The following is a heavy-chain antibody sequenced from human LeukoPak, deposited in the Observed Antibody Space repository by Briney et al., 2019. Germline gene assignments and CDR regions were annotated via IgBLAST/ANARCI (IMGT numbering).Heavy chain of an antibody. D-gene: IGHD6-13*01. V-gene: IGHV3-7*04. J-gene: IGHJ5*02. CDR2: IKLDGSEK. Sequence: GGSLRLSCAASGFTFSNYWMSWVRQAPGKGLEWVANIKLDGSEKYYVDSVKGRFTISRDNAANSLFLQMNSLGAEDTAVYYCARGTSSSPNWFDPWGQGTLVTVSS. CDR1: GFTFSNYW. CDR3: ARGTSSSPNWFDP.